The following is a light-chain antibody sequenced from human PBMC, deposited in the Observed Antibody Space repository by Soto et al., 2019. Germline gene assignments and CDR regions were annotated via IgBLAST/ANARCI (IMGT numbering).Light chain of an antibody. J-gene: IGLJ3*02. CDR3: QSTDTSATYMIWV. V-gene: IGLV3-25*03. CDR2: KDN. Sequence: SYELTQPPSVSVSPGQTAKIACSGDALPKRYSYWYQRRPGQAPVLLIYKDNQRPPRIPERFSAASSGTTVTLTISGVQAEDEADYYCQSTDTSATYMIWVFGGGTKLTVL. CDR1: ALPKRY.